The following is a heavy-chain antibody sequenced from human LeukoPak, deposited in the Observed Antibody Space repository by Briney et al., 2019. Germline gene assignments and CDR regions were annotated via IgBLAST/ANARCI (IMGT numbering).Heavy chain of an antibody. CDR3: VRGAGYSYGPGGY. J-gene: IGHJ4*02. CDR2: ISGSGGST. CDR1: GFTFSSYA. Sequence: PGGSLRLSCAASGFTFSSYAMSWVRQAPGKGLEWVSAISGSGGSTYYADSVKGRFTISRDNAKNTVYLQMNSLRAEDTAVYYCVRGAGYSYGPGGYWGQGTLVTVSS. D-gene: IGHD5-18*01. V-gene: IGHV3-23*01.